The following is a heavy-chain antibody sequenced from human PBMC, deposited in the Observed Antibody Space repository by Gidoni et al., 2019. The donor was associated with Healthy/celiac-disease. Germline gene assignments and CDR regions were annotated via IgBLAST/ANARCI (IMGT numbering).Heavy chain of an antibody. CDR3: ARAGSYGDYVEAFDI. Sequence: EVQLVESGGGLVQPGGSLRLSCAASGSTVSRNYMSWVRQAPGKGLEWVSIIYSGVTTYYADSVRGRFTISRDNSKNTLYLQMNSLRAEDTAVYYCARAGSYGDYVEAFDIWGQGTMVTVSS. V-gene: IGHV3-66*02. D-gene: IGHD4-17*01. CDR2: IYSGVTT. CDR1: GSTVSRNY. J-gene: IGHJ3*02.